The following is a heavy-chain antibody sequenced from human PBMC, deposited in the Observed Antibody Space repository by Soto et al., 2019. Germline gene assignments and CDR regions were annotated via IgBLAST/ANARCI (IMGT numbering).Heavy chain of an antibody. Sequence: GGSLRLSCAASGFTFTSHAMYWVRQAPGRGLEWVSKISLSGASADYVDSVKGRFTISRDTSKNILYLQMNSLRVEDTAIYYCAMGRGAESRFPPRGQEPLVPVSS. J-gene: IGHJ5*02. CDR1: GFTFTSHA. CDR3: AMGRGAESRFPP. V-gene: IGHV3-23*01. D-gene: IGHD2-8*01. CDR2: ISLSGASA.